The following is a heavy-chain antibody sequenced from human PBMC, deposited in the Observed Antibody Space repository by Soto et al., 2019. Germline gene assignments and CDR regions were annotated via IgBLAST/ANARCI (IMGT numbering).Heavy chain of an antibody. CDR1: GGSISNYY. V-gene: IGHV4-59*08. CDR2: IYYSGST. Sequence: SETLSLTCTVSGGSISNYYWSWIRQPPGKGLEWIGYIYYSGSTNYNPSLKSRVTMSVDTSKNQFSLKLSSVTAADTAVYYCARFRYCSSTSCSPFDYWGQGTLVTVSS. CDR3: ARFRYCSSTSCSPFDY. J-gene: IGHJ4*02. D-gene: IGHD2-2*01.